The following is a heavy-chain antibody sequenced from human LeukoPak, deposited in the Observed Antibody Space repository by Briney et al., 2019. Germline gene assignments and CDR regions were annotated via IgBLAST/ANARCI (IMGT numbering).Heavy chain of an antibody. Sequence: MASETLSLTCTVSGGSISIYYWNWLRQPPGKGLEWLGYIYYSGSTNYNPSLKSRVTISVDTSKNQFSLKLNSVTAADTAVYYCARVILGGSPFFDLWGGGTLVTVSS. D-gene: IGHD3-16*01. J-gene: IGHJ2*01. CDR2: IYYSGST. CDR3: ARVILGGSPFFDL. CDR1: GGSISIYY. V-gene: IGHV4-59*01.